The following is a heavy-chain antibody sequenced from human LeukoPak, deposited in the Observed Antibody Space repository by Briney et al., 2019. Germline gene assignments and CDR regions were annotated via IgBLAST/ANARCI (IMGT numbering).Heavy chain of an antibody. CDR2: IYYSGST. D-gene: IGHD2-8*02. V-gene: IGHV4-59*08. CDR1: GGSISSYY. J-gene: IGHJ4*02. CDR3: ARGYWFYFDY. Sequence: AETLSLTCTVSGGSISSYYWSWIRQPPGKGLEWIGYIYYSGSTNYNPSLKSRVTISVDTSKNQFSLKLSSVTAADTAVYYCARGYWFYFDYWGQGTLVTVSS.